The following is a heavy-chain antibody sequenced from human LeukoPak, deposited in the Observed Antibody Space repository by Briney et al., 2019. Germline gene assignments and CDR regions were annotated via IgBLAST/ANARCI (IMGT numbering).Heavy chain of an antibody. V-gene: IGHV3-64*01. J-gene: IGHJ4*02. CDR1: GFTFSSYA. CDR3: ARDLNDYGDGGYFDY. D-gene: IGHD4-17*01. CDR2: ISSNGGST. Sequence: GGSLRLSCAASGFTFSSYAMHWVRQAPGKGLEYVSAISSNGGSTYYANSVKGRFTISRDNAKNSMYLQMNSLRAEDTAVYYCARDLNDYGDGGYFDYWGQGTLVTVSS.